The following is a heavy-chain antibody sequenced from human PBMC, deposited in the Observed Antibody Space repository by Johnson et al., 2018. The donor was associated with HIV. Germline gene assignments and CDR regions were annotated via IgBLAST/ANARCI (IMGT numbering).Heavy chain of an antibody. CDR1: GFTFSDYA. CDR3: AKDLLTEREDDAFDI. J-gene: IGHJ3*02. CDR2: ISSDGNNK. Sequence: QMQLVESGGGVVQPGRSLRLSCAASGFTFSDYAMHWVRQAPGKGLEWVASISSDGNNKYFADSVQGRFTISRDNSKNTLYLQMNSLRAEDTAVYYCAKDLLTEREDDAFDIWGQGTMVTVSS. V-gene: IGHV3-30*04. D-gene: IGHD1-14*01.